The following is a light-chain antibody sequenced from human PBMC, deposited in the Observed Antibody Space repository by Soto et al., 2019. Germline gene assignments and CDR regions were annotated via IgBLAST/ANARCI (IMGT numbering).Light chain of an antibody. Sequence: QSALTQPASVSGSPGQSITISCTATSSDVGGYNYVSWYQQHPGKAPKLMIYEVSNRPSGVSNRVSGSKSGNTASLTISGLQAEDESDYYCSSYTSSSTLVFGGGTKLTVL. CDR2: EVS. J-gene: IGLJ3*02. CDR3: SSYTSSSTLV. CDR1: SSDVGGYNY. V-gene: IGLV2-14*01.